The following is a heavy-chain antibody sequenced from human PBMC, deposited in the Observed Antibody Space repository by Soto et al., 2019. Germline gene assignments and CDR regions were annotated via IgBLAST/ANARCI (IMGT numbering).Heavy chain of an antibody. CDR2: VSNDGSNK. J-gene: IGHJ4*02. D-gene: IGHD6-19*01. V-gene: IGHV3-30*18. CDR1: GFTFSSYV. Sequence: GSLRLSCAASGFTFSSYVMHWVRQAPGKGLEWVAVVSNDGSNKDYADSVKGRFTISRDNSKNTLYLQMNSLRAEDTAVYYCAKVLLTYTSGWYHPHFDYWGQGTLVTVSS. CDR3: AKVLLTYTSGWYHPHFDY.